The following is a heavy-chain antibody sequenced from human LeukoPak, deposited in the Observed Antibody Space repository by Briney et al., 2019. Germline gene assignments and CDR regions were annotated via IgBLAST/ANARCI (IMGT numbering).Heavy chain of an antibody. CDR3: ARGRLVRVYVYYYYMDV. CDR2: ISWNSGSI. Sequence: GRSLRLSCAASGFTFDDYAMHWVRQAPGKGLEWVSGISWNSGSIGYADSVKGRFTISRDNAKNSLYLQMNSLRAEDTAVYYCARGRLVRVYVYYYYMDVWGKGTTVTVSS. D-gene: IGHD3-9*01. J-gene: IGHJ6*03. V-gene: IGHV3-9*01. CDR1: GFTFDDYA.